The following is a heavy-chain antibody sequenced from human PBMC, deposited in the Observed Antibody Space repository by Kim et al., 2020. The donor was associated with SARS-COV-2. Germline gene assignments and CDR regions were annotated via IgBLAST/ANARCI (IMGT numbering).Heavy chain of an antibody. D-gene: IGHD3-16*01. Sequence: GGSLRLSCAASGFAFSSFAMTWVRQAPGKGLEWVSDIGEGGGNTNYADSVKGRFTISRDNLKNALYLQMNSLRAEDTAVYYCAKKWGRGGYFFDNWGQGTLVTVSS. CDR2: IGEGGGNT. CDR3: AKKWGRGGYFFDN. CDR1: GFAFSSFA. J-gene: IGHJ4*02. V-gene: IGHV3-23*01.